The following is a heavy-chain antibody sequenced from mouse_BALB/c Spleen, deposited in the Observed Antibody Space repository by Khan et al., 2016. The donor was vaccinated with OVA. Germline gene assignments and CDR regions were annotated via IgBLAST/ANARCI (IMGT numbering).Heavy chain of an antibody. CDR2: ISYSGST. Sequence: EVKLLESGPGLVKPSQSLSLTFTVTGYSITSDYAWNWIRQFPGNKLEWMAYISYSGSTSSNPSLKSRISITRDTSKNQFFLQLNSVTTEDTATXYCARRYYYGQWYFDVWGAGTTVTVSS. J-gene: IGHJ1*01. CDR3: ARRYYYGQWYFDV. V-gene: IGHV3-2*02. CDR1: GYSITSDYA. D-gene: IGHD1-1*01.